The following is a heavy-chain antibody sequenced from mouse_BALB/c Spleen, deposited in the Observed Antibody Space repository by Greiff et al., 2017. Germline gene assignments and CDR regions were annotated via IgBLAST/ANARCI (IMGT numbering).Heavy chain of an antibody. CDR2: ISSGGSYT. CDR1: GFTFSSYT. V-gene: IGHV5-6-4*01. Sequence: EVHLVESGGGLVKPGGSLKLSCAASGFTFSSYTMSWVRQTPEKRLEWVATISSGGSYTYYPDSVKGRFTISRDNAKNTLYLQMSSLKSEDTAMYYCTRDQGNSAWFAYWGQGTLVTVSA. D-gene: IGHD2-1*01. J-gene: IGHJ3*01. CDR3: TRDQGNSAWFAY.